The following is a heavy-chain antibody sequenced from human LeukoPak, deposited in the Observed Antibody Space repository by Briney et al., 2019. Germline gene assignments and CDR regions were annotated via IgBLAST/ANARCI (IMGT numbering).Heavy chain of an antibody. J-gene: IGHJ6*02. D-gene: IGHD4-17*01. CDR2: IYHSGST. CDR1: GGSISSYS. CDR3: ARGTVTTRYYYYGMDV. V-gene: IGHV4-30-2*01. Sequence: SETLSLTCPVSGGSISSYSWSWIRPPPGKGLEWIGYIYHSGSTYYNPSLKSRVTISVDRSKNQFSLKLSSVTAADTAVYYCARGTVTTRYYYYGMDVWGQGTTVTVSS.